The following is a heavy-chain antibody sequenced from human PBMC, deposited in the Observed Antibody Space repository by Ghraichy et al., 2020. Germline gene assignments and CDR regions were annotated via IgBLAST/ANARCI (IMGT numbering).Heavy chain of an antibody. CDR3: ARDGGYGSGSYNFDY. CDR1: GGSISSGTYY. Sequence: SQTLSLTCTVSGGSISSGTYYWSWIRQHPGKGLEWIGYIYYSGSTSYNPSLKSRVTISVDTSKNQFSLKLSSVTAADTAVYYCARDGGYGSGSYNFDYWGQGTLVTVSS. D-gene: IGHD3-10*01. CDR2: IYYSGST. J-gene: IGHJ4*02. V-gene: IGHV4-31*03.